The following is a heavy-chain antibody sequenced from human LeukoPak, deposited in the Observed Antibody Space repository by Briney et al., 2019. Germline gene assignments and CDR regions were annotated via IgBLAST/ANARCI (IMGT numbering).Heavy chain of an antibody. CDR3: ARGIVVVPAARSYAFDI. CDR1: GFTFSSYA. D-gene: IGHD2-2*01. J-gene: IGHJ3*02. V-gene: IGHV3-30-3*01. Sequence: GGSLRLSCAASGFTFSSYAMHWVRQAPGKGLEWVAVISYDGSNKYYAESVKGQFTISRDNSENTLYLQMNSLRAEDMAMYYCARGIVVVPAARSYAFDIWGQGTMVTVSS. CDR2: ISYDGSNK.